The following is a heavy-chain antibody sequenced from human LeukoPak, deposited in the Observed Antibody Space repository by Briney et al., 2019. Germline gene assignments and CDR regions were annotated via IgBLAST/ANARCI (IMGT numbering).Heavy chain of an antibody. Sequence: ASVKVSCKASGYTFTGYYMHWVRQAPGQGLEWMGWINPNSGGTNYAQKFQGRVTMTRDTSISTAYMELSRLRSDDTAVYYCARGASLRFLEWLLDDNDYWGQGTLVTVSS. CDR1: GYTFTGYY. CDR3: ARGASLRFLEWLLDDNDY. V-gene: IGHV1-2*02. J-gene: IGHJ4*02. CDR2: INPNSGGT. D-gene: IGHD3-3*01.